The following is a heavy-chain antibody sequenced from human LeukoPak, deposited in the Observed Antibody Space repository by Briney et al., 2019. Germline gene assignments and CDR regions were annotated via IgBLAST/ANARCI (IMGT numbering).Heavy chain of an antibody. CDR3: ARDVLRYFDWSPWGDYYYGMDV. J-gene: IGHJ6*02. V-gene: IGHV1-18*01. CDR2: ISAYNGKT. CDR1: GYTFTSYG. Sequence: ASVKVSCKASGYTFTSYGISWVRQAPGQGLEWMGWISAYNGKTNYAQKLQVRVTMTTDTSTSTAYMELRSLRSDDTAVYYCARDVLRYFDWSPWGDYYYGMDVWGQGTTVTVSS. D-gene: IGHD3-9*01.